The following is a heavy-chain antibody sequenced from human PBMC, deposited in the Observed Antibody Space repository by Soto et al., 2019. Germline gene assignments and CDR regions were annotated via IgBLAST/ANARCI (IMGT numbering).Heavy chain of an antibody. J-gene: IGHJ4*01. CDR1: GFSFSTYA. V-gene: IGHV3-23*01. CDR3: ANDLSNGGSRDQH. Sequence: PGGSLRLCCAASGFSFSTYAMGWVRQAPGKGLEWVSAISAGGGNTYYADSVKGRFTISRDNSKNTLFLQMNSLRAGDTAVYYCANDLSNGGSRDQHWGNVRLVTDPS. D-gene: IGHD2-15*01. CDR2: ISAGGGNT.